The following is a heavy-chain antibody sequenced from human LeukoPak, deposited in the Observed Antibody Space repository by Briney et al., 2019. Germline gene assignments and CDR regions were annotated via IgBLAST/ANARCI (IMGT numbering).Heavy chain of an antibody. CDR2: ISAYNGKT. CDR1: GYTFTSYG. V-gene: IGHV1-18*01. J-gene: IGHJ5*02. Sequence: ASVKVSCKASGYTFTSYGISWVRQAPGQGLEWMGWISAYNGKTNYAQKLQGSVTLTTDKSTSTAYMELRSLRSDDTAVYYCARDGFVVVPAATRGYNWFDPWGQGTLVTVSS. D-gene: IGHD2-2*01. CDR3: ARDGFVVVPAATRGYNWFDP.